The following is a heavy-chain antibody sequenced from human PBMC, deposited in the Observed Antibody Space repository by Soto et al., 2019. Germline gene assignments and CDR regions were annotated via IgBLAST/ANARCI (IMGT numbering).Heavy chain of an antibody. CDR2: IAPDASQI. J-gene: IGHJ4*02. Sequence: LRLSCAASGCTFRGKTMYWVRQAPGKGLEWVALIAPDASQIYYADSVKGRFTISRDNSKNTLYLQMNSLRAEDTSLYLCATDIHATWLLNSWGQGTLVTVS. V-gene: IGHV3-30-3*01. CDR1: GCTFRGKT. D-gene: IGHD2-2*02. CDR3: ATDIHATWLLNS.